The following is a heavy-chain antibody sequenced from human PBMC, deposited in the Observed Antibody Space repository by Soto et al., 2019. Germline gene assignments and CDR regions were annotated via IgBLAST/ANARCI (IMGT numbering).Heavy chain of an antibody. CDR3: ARDYLTGDYRDAFDI. D-gene: IGHD7-27*01. Sequence: EEQLAESGGGLVQPGGSLRLSCVGSGFTFSDYSLSWVRQAPGKGLEWVAYADPSGYTTYYAESVEGRFAISRDNAMNSLYLQMSSLRDEDTATYYCARDYLTGDYRDAFDIWGQGTSVTVSS. J-gene: IGHJ3*02. CDR2: ADPSGYTT. CDR1: GFTFSDYS. V-gene: IGHV3-48*02.